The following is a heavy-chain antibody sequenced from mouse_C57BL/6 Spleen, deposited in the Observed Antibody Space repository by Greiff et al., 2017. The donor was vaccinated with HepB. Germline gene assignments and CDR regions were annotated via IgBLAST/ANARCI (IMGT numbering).Heavy chain of an antibody. CDR3: AKAYGSSSFDY. V-gene: IGHV1-80*01. Sequence: VKLMESGAELVKPGASVKISCKASGYAFSSYWMNWVKQRPGKGLEWIGQIYPGDGDTNYNGKFKGKATLTADKSSSTAYMQLSSLTSEDSAVYFCAKAYGSSSFDYWGQGTTLTVSS. CDR2: IYPGDGDT. J-gene: IGHJ2*01. CDR1: GYAFSSYW. D-gene: IGHD1-1*01.